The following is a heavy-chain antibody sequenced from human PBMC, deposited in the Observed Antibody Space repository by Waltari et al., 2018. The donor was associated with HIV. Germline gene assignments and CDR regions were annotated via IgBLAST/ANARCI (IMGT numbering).Heavy chain of an antibody. Sequence: QLVESGGGLVQPGESLRISCGVSGIGVTDTFLSWVRRAPGKGPEWVVVIYRVGDTCYADSVQGRFTVSRDTSKNTLFRQMSSLKAEDTAVYYCANTPYDESGYLTLLFDNWGQGTTVTVAS. V-gene: IGHV3-66*01. CDR1: GIGVTDTF. J-gene: IGHJ4*02. CDR2: IYRVGDT. D-gene: IGHD5-12*01. CDR3: ANTPYDESGYLTLLFDN.